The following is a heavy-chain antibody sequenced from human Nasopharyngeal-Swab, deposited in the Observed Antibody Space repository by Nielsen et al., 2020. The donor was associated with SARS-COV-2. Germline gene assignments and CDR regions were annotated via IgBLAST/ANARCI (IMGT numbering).Heavy chain of an antibody. D-gene: IGHD2-15*01. CDR3: AKDYIRRGSN. CDR2: ISGGTGGT. Sequence: GGSLRLSCAASGFTFSSYAMSWVRQAPGKGLEWVSAISGGTGGTFYADSVKGRFTIPRDNSKNTLFLQMNSLRAEDTAVYYCAKDYIRRGSNWGQGTLVTSPQ. V-gene: IGHV3-23*01. J-gene: IGHJ4*02. CDR1: GFTFSSYA.